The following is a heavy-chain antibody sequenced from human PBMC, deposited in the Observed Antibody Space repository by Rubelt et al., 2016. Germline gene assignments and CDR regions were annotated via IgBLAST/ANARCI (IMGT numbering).Heavy chain of an antibody. J-gene: IGHJ6*02. V-gene: IGHV3-74*01. D-gene: IGHD2-8*01. CDR3: ARDRYCTNGVCYFDMDV. CDR2: INSDGSST. CDR1: GFSFSMYW. Sequence: GSLRLSCAASGFSFSMYWMHWVRQVPGKGLVWVSRINSDGSSTNYADSVKGRFTISRDNAKSTLYLQMNSLRAEDTAVYYCARDRYCTNGVCYFDMDVWGRGTTVAVSS.